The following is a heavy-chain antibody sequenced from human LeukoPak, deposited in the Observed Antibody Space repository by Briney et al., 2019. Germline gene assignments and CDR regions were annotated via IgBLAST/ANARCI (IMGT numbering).Heavy chain of an antibody. CDR3: ARDTKYAFDN. V-gene: IGHV3-48*01. J-gene: IGHJ4*02. CDR1: GFTFSDYS. Sequence: GGSLRLSCAASGFTFSDYSMNWVRKAPGKGLGWISYVGISSGNTKYADSVKGRFTISGDKAKSSLYLQMNSLRVEDTAVYYCARDTKYAFDNWGQGTLVTVSS. D-gene: IGHD2-2*01. CDR2: VGISSGNT.